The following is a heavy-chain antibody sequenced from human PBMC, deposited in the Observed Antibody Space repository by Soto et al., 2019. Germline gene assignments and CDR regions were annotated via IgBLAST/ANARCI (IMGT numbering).Heavy chain of an antibody. CDR1: GYSLSSYL. Sequence: SVNVSCKASGYSLSSYLVDWVSHATGQGLEWMGWIIPNSGTANYAQKFQGRVTITGDESTSTAYMELSSLRSEDTAVYYCARERGVPAATGAWFDPWGQGTLVTVSS. CDR3: ARERGVPAATGAWFDP. J-gene: IGHJ5*02. V-gene: IGHV1-69*13. CDR2: IIPNSGTA. D-gene: IGHD2-2*01.